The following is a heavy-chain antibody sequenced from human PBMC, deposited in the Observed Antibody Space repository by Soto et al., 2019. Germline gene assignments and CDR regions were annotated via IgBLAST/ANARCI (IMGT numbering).Heavy chain of an antibody. Sequence: GGSLRLSCAASGFTFSSFSMNWVRQAPGKGLEWVSSISSSSDYIYYADSVKGRFTVSRDNAKNSLYLQMHSLRAEDTAVYYCARDLGHISGATWGQGTLVTVSS. CDR3: ARDLGHISGAT. D-gene: IGHD2-21*01. CDR1: GFTFSSFS. V-gene: IGHV3-21*01. CDR2: ISSSSDYI. J-gene: IGHJ5*02.